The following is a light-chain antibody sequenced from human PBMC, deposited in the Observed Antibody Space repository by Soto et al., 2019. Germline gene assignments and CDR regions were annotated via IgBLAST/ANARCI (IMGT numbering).Light chain of an antibody. CDR2: KAS. V-gene: IGKV1-5*03. J-gene: IGKJ2*01. CDR3: QQYDSYPST. Sequence: DIQMTQSLSTLSASVGDRVTITCRASQSISNWLAWYQQRPGKAPKLLIYKASSLEGGVTSRFSGSGSGTEFTPTISSLQPDDFATYYCQQYDSYPSTFGQRTKLQSK. CDR1: QSISNW.